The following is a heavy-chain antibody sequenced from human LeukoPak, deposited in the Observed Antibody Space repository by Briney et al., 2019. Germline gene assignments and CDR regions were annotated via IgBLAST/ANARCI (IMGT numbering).Heavy chain of an antibody. CDR3: ARDTHEYGSGSYYDDTFDS. CDR1: GGSMIDHY. J-gene: IGHJ3*02. V-gene: IGHV4-59*11. CDR2: MHHSGKA. Sequence: SETLSLTCTVSGGSMIDHYWSWVRQPPGKGLEWVGYMHHSGKANSHPSLKSRVTISVDTSKNQVSLKLSSVTAADTAVYYCARDTHEYGSGSYYDDTFDSWGQGTLVTVSS. D-gene: IGHD3-10*01.